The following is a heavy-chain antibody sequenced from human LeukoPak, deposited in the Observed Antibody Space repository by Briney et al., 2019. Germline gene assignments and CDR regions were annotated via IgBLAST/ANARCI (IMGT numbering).Heavy chain of an antibody. D-gene: IGHD2-2*01. CDR2: IYSGGKT. CDR3: VRGRCTTTGCHGQFDY. V-gene: IGHV3-53*01. CDR1: GFSVSSNY. J-gene: IGHJ4*02. Sequence: GGSLRLSCAASGFSVSSNYMSWVRQAPGKGLEWVSVIYSGGKTDYADSVKGQYTISRDNSKNTLYLQMNSLRADDTAVYYCVRGRCTTTGCHGQFDYWGQGTLVTVSS.